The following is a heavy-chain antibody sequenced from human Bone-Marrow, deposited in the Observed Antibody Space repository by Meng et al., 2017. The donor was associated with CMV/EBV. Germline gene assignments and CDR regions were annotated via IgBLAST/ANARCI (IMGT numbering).Heavy chain of an antibody. CDR1: GGSFSGYY. Sequence: GSLRLSCAVYGGSFSGYYWSWIRQPPGKGLEWIGEINHSGSTYYNPSLKSRASISVDTSKDQFSLKLNSVTAADTAVYYCARGGVWFGELAYWGQGAPVTVSS. D-gene: IGHD3-10*01. V-gene: IGHV4-34*01. CDR2: INHSGST. CDR3: ARGGVWFGELAY. J-gene: IGHJ4*02.